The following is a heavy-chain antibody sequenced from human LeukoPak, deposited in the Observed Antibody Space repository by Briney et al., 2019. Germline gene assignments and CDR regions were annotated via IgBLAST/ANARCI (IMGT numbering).Heavy chain of an antibody. J-gene: IGHJ4*02. Sequence: PSQTLSLTCTVSGGSISSGSYYWSWIRQPAGKGLEWIGRIYTSGSTNYNPSLKSRVTISVDTSKNQFSLKLSSVTAADTAVYYCAREVITIRGYFDYWGQGTLVTVSS. CDR1: GGSISSGSYY. CDR2: IYTSGST. D-gene: IGHD2/OR15-2a*01. CDR3: AREVITIRGYFDY. V-gene: IGHV4-61*02.